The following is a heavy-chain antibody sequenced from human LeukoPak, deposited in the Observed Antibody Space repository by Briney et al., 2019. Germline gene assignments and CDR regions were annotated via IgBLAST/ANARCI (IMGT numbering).Heavy chain of an antibody. CDR3: AKGKAPMITMVRGVTGGYFDY. Sequence: PGRSLRLSCAASGFTFDDYAMHWVRQAPGKGLEWVSGISWNSGSIGYADSVKGRFTISRDNAKNSLYLQMNSLRAEDTALYYCAKGKAPMITMVRGVTGGYFDYWGQGTLVTVSS. V-gene: IGHV3-9*01. CDR2: ISWNSGSI. CDR1: GFTFDDYA. D-gene: IGHD3-10*01. J-gene: IGHJ4*02.